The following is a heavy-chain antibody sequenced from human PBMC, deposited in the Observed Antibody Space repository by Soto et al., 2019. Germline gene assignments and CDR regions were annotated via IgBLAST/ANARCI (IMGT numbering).Heavy chain of an antibody. D-gene: IGHD3-10*01. CDR2: ISYDGSNK. Sequence: GESLKISCKASPYNFSSYGMHWVRQAPGKGLEWVAVISYDGSNKYYADSVKGRFTISRDNSKNTLYLQMNSLRAEDTAVYYCAKDPQFTPVGQGDYWGQGTLVTVSS. CDR3: AKDPQFTPVGQGDY. CDR1: PYNFSSYG. J-gene: IGHJ4*02. V-gene: IGHV3-30*18.